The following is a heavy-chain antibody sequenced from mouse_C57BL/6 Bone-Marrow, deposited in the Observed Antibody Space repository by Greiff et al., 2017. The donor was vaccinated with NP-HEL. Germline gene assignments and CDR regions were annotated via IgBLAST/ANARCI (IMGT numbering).Heavy chain of an antibody. CDR3: ARIADYGSSYKPWFAY. V-gene: IGHV8-8*01. J-gene: IGHJ3*01. D-gene: IGHD1-1*01. CDR2: IWWDDDK. CDR1: GFSLSTFGMG. Sequence: QVTLKESGPGILQPSQTLSLTCSFSGFSLSTFGMGVGWIRQPSGQGLEWMAHIWWDDDKYYNTALKSRLTISKDTSKNQIFLMIANVDTADTATYYCARIADYGSSYKPWFAYWGQGTLVTVSA.